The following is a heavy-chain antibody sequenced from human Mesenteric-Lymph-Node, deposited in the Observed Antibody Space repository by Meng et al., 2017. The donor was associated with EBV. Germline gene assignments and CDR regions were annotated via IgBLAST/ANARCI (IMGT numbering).Heavy chain of an antibody. CDR1: VGTFSSYT. CDR3: ARDEGGWLTAPDY. CDR2: IIPILGIA. D-gene: IGHD5-24*01. J-gene: IGHJ4*02. V-gene: IGHV1-69*08. Sequence: QVQLVQCVAEVKKPGSSGNVSCKASVGTFSSYTISWVRQAPGQGLEWMGRIIPILGIANYAQKFQGRVTITADKSTSTAYMELSSLRSEDTAVYYCARDEGGWLTAPDYWGQGTLVTVSS.